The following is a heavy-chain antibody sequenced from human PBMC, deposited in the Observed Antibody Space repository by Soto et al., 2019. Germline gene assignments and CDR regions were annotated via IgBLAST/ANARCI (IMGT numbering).Heavy chain of an antibody. CDR3: ARDTWIQLWSRTPAFDY. J-gene: IGHJ4*02. Sequence: QVQLQESGPGLVKPSGTLSLTCAVSGGFISSSNWWSWVRQPPGKGLEWIGEIYHSGSTNYNPSLKSRVTISVDKSKNQFSLKLSSVTAADTAVYYCARDTWIQLWSRTPAFDYWGQGTLVTVSS. V-gene: IGHV4-4*02. CDR1: GGFISSSNW. D-gene: IGHD5-18*01. CDR2: IYHSGST.